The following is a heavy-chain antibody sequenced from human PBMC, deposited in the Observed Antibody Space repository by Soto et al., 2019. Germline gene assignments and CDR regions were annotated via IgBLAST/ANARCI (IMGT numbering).Heavy chain of an antibody. CDR2: IWHDGSNK. V-gene: IGHV3-33*01. D-gene: IGHD6-13*01. CDR3: ARDSARAAAGGYYYYGMDV. J-gene: IGHJ6*02. Sequence: QVQLGESGGGVVQPGRSLSLSCAASGFTLSSYGMHWVRQAPGKGLEWVAVIWHDGSNKYYADSVKGRFTISRDNSKNTLYEQMNSLRAEDTAVYYCARDSARAAAGGYYYYGMDVWGQGTTVTVSS. CDR1: GFTLSSYG.